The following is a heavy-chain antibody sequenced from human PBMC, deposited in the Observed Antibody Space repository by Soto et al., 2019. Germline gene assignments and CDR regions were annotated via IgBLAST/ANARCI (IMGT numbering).Heavy chain of an antibody. CDR2: IYYSGST. D-gene: IGHD2-15*01. CDR1: GXSISSGDYY. CDR3: ARGAPLYCSGGSCYSYYFDY. Sequence: LSLTFTVSGXSISSGDYYWSWIRQPPGKGLEWIGYIYYSGSTYYNPSLKSRVTISVDTSKNQFSLKLSSVTAADTAVYYCARGAPLYCSGGSCYSYYFDYWGQGTLVTVSS. V-gene: IGHV4-30-4*01. J-gene: IGHJ4*02.